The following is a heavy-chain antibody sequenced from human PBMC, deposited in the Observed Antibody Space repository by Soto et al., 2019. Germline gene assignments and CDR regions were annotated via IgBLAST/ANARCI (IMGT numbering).Heavy chain of an antibody. CDR3: VRDIGAAGKYWYFDL. Sequence: EVQLVESGGGFVQPGRSLRLSCAASGFTFDDHAMHWVRQVPGKGLEWVSGISWNSGDIVYADSVKGRFSISRDNAKSSLYLQMNSLRVEDTAPYYCVRDIGAAGKYWYFDLWGRGTLVTVSS. V-gene: IGHV3-9*01. J-gene: IGHJ2*01. D-gene: IGHD6-13*01. CDR1: GFTFDDHA. CDR2: ISWNSGDI.